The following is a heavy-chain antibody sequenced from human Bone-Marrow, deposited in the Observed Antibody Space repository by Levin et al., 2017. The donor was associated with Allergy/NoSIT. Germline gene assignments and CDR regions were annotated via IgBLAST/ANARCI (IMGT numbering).Heavy chain of an antibody. CDR1: GSTFSDYY. J-gene: IGHJ4*02. D-gene: IGHD4-17*01. V-gene: IGHV3-11*01. CDR3: AGSLTDFGDYETYFFAH. Sequence: GGSLRLSCEVSGSTFSDYYIGWIRQAPGKPLEWISYIKSSGATIYYADSVKGRFTTSRGSAKNSVFLQMNTLRADDTAVYYCAGSLTDFGDYETYFFAHWGQGTLVTVSS. CDR2: IKSSGATI.